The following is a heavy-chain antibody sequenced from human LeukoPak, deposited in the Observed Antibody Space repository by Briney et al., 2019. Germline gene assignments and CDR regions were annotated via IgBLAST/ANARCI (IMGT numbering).Heavy chain of an antibody. J-gene: IGHJ3*02. CDR3: ARVPYYYDSSGYSAFDI. D-gene: IGHD3-22*01. V-gene: IGHV4-61*02. CDR2: IYTSGST. CDR1: GGSISSGSYY. Sequence: SETLSLTCTVSGGSISSGSYYWSWIRQPAGKGLEWIGRIYTSGSTNYNPSLKSRVTISVDTSKNQFSLKLSSVTAADTAVYYCARVPYYYDSSGYSAFDIGGQGTMVTVSS.